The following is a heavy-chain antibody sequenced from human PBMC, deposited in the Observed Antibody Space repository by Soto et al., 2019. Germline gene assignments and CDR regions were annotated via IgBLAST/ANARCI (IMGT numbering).Heavy chain of an antibody. Sequence: GGSLRLSCAASGFTFSSYAMHWVRQAPGKGLEWVAVISYDGSNKYYADSGKGRFTISRDNSKNTLYLQMNSLRAEDTAVYYCARDLEYSSSWYVSYYFDYWGQGTLVTVSS. CDR3: ARDLEYSSSWYVSYYFDY. D-gene: IGHD6-13*01. V-gene: IGHV3-30-3*01. CDR2: ISYDGSNK. J-gene: IGHJ4*02. CDR1: GFTFSSYA.